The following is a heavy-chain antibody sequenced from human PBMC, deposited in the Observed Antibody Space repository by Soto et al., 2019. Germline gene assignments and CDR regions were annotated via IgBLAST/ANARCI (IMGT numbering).Heavy chain of an antibody. D-gene: IGHD3-16*01. CDR3: ASGPPFGP. CDR1: GDSISSGGYS. J-gene: IGHJ5*02. V-gene: IGHV4-30-2*01. CDR2: IYHSGST. Sequence: QLQLQESGSGLVKPSQTLSLTCAVSGDSISSGGYSWSWIRQPPGKGLEWIGYIYHSGSTFYNPSLESRVTISVDRSKNRFSLKLSSVTAEGTAVNYCASGPPFGPWCKGTLVTVSS.